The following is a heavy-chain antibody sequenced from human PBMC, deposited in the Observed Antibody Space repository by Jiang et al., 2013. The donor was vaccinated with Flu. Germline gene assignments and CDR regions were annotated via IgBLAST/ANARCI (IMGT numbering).Heavy chain of an antibody. J-gene: IGHJ3*02. V-gene: IGHV6-1*01. CDR3: ARDWDSSGYYYFDAFDI. Sequence: QTLSLTCAISGDSVSSNSAAWNWIRQSPSRGLEWLGRTYYRSKWYNDYAVSVKSRITINPDTSKNQFSLQLNSVTPEDTAVYYCARDWDSSGYYYFDAFDIWGQGTMVTVSS. D-gene: IGHD3-22*01. CDR2: TYYRSKWYN. CDR1: GDSVSSNSAA.